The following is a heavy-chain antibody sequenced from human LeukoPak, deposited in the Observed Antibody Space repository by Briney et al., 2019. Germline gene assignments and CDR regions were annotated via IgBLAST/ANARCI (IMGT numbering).Heavy chain of an antibody. J-gene: IGHJ4*02. V-gene: IGHV4-34*01. Sequence: SETLSLTCAVYGGSFSGYYWSWIRQPPGKGLEWIGEINHSGSTNYNPSLKSRVTKSVDTSKNQFSLKLSSVTAADTAVYYCARAYSSSWYWMGYFDYWGQGTLVTVSS. CDR3: ARAYSSSWYWMGYFDY. CDR2: INHSGST. D-gene: IGHD6-13*01. CDR1: GGSFSGYY.